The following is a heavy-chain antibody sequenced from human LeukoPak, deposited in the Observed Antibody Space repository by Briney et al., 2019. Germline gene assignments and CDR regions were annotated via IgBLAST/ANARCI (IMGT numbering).Heavy chain of an antibody. CDR3: ASRGYQLLSPFDY. CDR2: IYSGGST. Sequence: GGFLRLSCAASGFTVSTNYMSWVRQAPGKGLEWVSIIYSGGSTYYADSVKGRFIISRDNSKNTLYLQMNSLRAEDTAVYYCASRGYQLLSPFDYWGQGTLVTVSS. CDR1: GFTVSTNY. J-gene: IGHJ4*02. V-gene: IGHV3-53*01. D-gene: IGHD2-2*01.